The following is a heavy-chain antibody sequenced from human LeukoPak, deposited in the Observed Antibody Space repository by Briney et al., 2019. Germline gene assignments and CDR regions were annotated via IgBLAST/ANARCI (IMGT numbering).Heavy chain of an antibody. CDR1: GGTFSSYA. D-gene: IGHD3-22*01. CDR2: IIPIFGTA. CDR3: ARVHGSYYDSSGYPGWFAFDI. V-gene: IGHV1-69*05. Sequence: SVKVSCKASGGTFSSYAISWVRQAPGQGLEWMGRIIPIFGTANYAQKSQGRVTITTDESTSTAYMELSSLRSEDTAVYYCARVHGSYYDSSGYPGWFAFDIWGQGTMVTVSS. J-gene: IGHJ3*02.